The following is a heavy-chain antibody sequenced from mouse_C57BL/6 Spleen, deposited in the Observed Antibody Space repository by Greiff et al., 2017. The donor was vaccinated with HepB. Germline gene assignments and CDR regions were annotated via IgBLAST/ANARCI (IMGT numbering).Heavy chain of an antibody. D-gene: IGHD1-1*01. Sequence: VQLQQFGAELVRPGASVTLSCKASGYTFTDYEMHWVKQTPVHGLEWIGAIDPETGGTAYNQKFKGKAILTADKSSSTAYMELRSLTSEDSAVYYCTRRYYGSRHWYFDVWGTGTTVTVSS. CDR2: IDPETGGT. CDR3: TRRYYGSRHWYFDV. J-gene: IGHJ1*03. V-gene: IGHV1-15*01. CDR1: GYTFTDYE.